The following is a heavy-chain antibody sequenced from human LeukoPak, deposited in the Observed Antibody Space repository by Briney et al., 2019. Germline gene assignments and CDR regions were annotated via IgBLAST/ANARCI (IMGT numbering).Heavy chain of an antibody. CDR3: AGSSGYYSSDY. CDR2: IRISGSII. J-gene: IGHJ4*02. V-gene: IGHV3-48*03. CDR1: GFTFSSYE. D-gene: IGHD3-22*01. Sequence: GGSLRLSCAASGFTFSSYEMNWVRQAPGKGLEWVSYIRISGSIIYYADSVKGRFTISRDNAKNSLYLQMSSLRAEDTAVYYCAGSSGYYSSDYWGQGTLVTVS.